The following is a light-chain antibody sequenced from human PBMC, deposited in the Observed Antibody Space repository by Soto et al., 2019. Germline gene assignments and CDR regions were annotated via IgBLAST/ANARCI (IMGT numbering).Light chain of an antibody. Sequence: QSALTQPRSVSGSPGQAVTFSCTGTNSDVGAYNYVSWYRQYPDKAPKLIIYDVNKRPSGVPDRFSGSKSGNTASLTISGLQAEDEADYFCSSFAGSYTHVFGTGTKLTV. J-gene: IGLJ1*01. CDR1: NSDVGAYNY. CDR2: DVN. V-gene: IGLV2-11*01. CDR3: SSFAGSYTHV.